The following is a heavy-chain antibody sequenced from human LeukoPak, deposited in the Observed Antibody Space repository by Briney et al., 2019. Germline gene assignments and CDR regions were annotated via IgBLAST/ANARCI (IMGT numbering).Heavy chain of an antibody. J-gene: IGHJ5*02. CDR3: ARDPRFRGGATPGSSKFDP. Sequence: GASVKVSCKASGGTFSSYAISWVRPAPGQGLEWMGRIIPILGIANYAQKFQGRVTITADKSTSTAYMELSSLRSEDTAVYYCARDPRFRGGATPGSSKFDPWGQGTLVTVSS. D-gene: IGHD1-26*01. CDR2: IIPILGIA. CDR1: GGTFSSYA. V-gene: IGHV1-69*04.